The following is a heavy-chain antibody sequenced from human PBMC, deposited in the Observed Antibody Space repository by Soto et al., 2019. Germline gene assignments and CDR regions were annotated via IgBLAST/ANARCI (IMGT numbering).Heavy chain of an antibody. CDR1: GFTFSDHA. D-gene: IGHD3-10*01. J-gene: IGHJ6*02. CDR2: ISYDGDNT. V-gene: IGHV3-30-3*01. Sequence: PGGSLRLSCAASGFTFSDHAMHWVRRAPGKGLEWVAIISYDGDNTYYADSVKGRFTISRDNSKNTLSLQMNSLRAEDTAVYYCARETTFYYGSGSYAYYGMDVWGQGTTVTASS. CDR3: ARETTFYYGSGSYAYYGMDV.